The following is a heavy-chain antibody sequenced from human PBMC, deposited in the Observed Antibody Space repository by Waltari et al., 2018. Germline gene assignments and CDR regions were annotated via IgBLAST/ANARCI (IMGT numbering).Heavy chain of an antibody. CDR3: ARATVGSTTTESFDI. CDR1: GYSISRGYY. J-gene: IGHJ3*02. D-gene: IGHD1-26*01. V-gene: IGHV4-38-2*02. CDR2: IYHTGDT. Sequence: QVLLQESGPGLLKPSETLSLTCTVSGYSISRGYYWAWIRQPPGKGLEWIASIYHTGDTYHTPSLQSRVTISIDTSKNFFSLKLDSVTAADTAVYFCARATVGSTTTESFDIWGQGTLVSVSS.